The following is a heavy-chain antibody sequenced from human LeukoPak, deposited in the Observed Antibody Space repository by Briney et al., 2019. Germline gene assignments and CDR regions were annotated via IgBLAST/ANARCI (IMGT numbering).Heavy chain of an antibody. J-gene: IGHJ6*03. V-gene: IGHV1-8*01. D-gene: IGHD3-10*01. CDR1: GYTFTGYD. CDR3: ARGRGITMVRGVIIRRHYYYYYYMDV. CDR2: MNPNSGNT. Sequence: ASVKVSCKASGYTFTGYDINWVRQATGQGLEWMGWMNPNSGNTGYAQKFQGRVTMTRNTSISTAYMELSSLRSEDTAVYYCARGRGITMVRGVIIRRHYYYYYYMDVWGKGTTVTVSS.